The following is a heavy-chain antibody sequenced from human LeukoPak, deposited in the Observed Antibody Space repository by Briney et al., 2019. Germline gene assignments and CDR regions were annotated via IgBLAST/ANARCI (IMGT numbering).Heavy chain of an antibody. CDR3: ARENYDSSGYSHFDY. Sequence: ASVKVSCKASGYTFTSYYMHWVRQAPGQGLEWMGIINPSGGSTSYAQKFQGRVTMTRDMSTSTVYMELSSLRSEDTAVYYCARENYDSSGYSHFDYWGQGTLFTVSS. CDR2: INPSGGST. CDR1: GYTFTSYY. D-gene: IGHD3-22*01. V-gene: IGHV1-46*01. J-gene: IGHJ4*02.